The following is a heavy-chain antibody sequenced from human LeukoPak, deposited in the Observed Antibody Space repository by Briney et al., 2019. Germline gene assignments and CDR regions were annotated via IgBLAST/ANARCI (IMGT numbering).Heavy chain of an antibody. Sequence: SETLSLTCSVSGYSISSAYYWGWIRQPPGKGLEWIGTMYHSGSTNYNPSLKSRVTISVDTSKNQFSLKLSSVTAADTAVYYCARGSQGYTVTRERKAYYYYYYYMDVWGKGTTVTVSS. D-gene: IGHD4-17*01. CDR1: GYSISSAYY. CDR3: ARGSQGYTVTRERKAYYYYYYYMDV. V-gene: IGHV4-38-2*02. J-gene: IGHJ6*03. CDR2: MYHSGST.